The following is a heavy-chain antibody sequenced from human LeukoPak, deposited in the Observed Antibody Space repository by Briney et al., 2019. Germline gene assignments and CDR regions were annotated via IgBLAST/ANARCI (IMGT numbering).Heavy chain of an antibody. CDR2: INAGNGNT. CDR1: GYTFTSYA. V-gene: IGHV1-3*01. J-gene: IGHJ4*02. Sequence: ASVKVSCKASGYTFTSYAMHWVRQAPGQRLEWMGWINAGNGNTKYSQKFQGRVTITRDTSASTAYMELSSLRSEDTALYYCARDTRVGLLLHYFDYWGQGTLVTVSS. D-gene: IGHD3-22*01. CDR3: ARDTRVGLLLHYFDY.